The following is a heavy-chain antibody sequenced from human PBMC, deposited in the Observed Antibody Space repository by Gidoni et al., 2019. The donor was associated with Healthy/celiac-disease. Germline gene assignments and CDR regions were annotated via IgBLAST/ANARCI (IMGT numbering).Heavy chain of an antibody. CDR3: AKDLGITMIGRTGAFDY. J-gene: IGHJ4*02. CDR2: IRGSGGRT. V-gene: IGHV3-23*01. CDR1: GFTFSSYA. Sequence: EVQLLESGGGLVQPGGSLRLSCAASGFTFSSYAMSWVRQAPGKGLEWVSAIRGSGGRTYYADSVKGRFTIARDNSKNTLYLQMNSLRAEDTAVYYCAKDLGITMIGRTGAFDYWGQGTLVTVSS. D-gene: IGHD3-22*01.